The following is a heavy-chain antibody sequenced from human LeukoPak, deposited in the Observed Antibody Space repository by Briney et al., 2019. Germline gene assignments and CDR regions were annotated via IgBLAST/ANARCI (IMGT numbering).Heavy chain of an antibody. CDR2: IYWDDDK. CDR3: AYLAVAGNFDY. D-gene: IGHD6-19*01. CDR1: GFALSTSGMG. J-gene: IGHJ4*02. Sequence: SGPTLLKPTPTLTLTCTFSGFALSTSGMGLDWIRQPPGKALDWLALIYWDDDKSHSSSLKSRLTITQDTSKNQVVLTMTNMDPVDTATYYCAYLAVAGNFDYWGQGTLVTVSS. V-gene: IGHV2-5*02.